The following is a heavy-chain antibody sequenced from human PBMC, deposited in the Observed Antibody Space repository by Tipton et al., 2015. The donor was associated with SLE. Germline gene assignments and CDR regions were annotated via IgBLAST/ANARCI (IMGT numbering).Heavy chain of an antibody. Sequence: QVQLVQSGAEVKKPGASVKVSCKASGYSFTSYGISWVRQAPGQGLEWMGWISGYNVNTNYAQKFQGRVTMTTDTSTSTAYMELRSLRSEDTAVYYCVGGYSSSWRGDYFDYWGQGTLVTVSS. V-gene: IGHV1-18*01. CDR1: GYSFTSYG. J-gene: IGHJ4*02. CDR3: VGGYSSSWRGDYFDY. CDR2: ISGYNVNT. D-gene: IGHD6-13*01.